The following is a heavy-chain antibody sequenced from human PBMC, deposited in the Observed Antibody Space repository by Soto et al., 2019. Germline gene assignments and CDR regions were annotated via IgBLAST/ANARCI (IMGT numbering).Heavy chain of an antibody. Sequence: QLQLQESGPGLVKPSETLSLTCAVSGGSISSSSYYWGWIRQPPGKGLEWIVSIYYSGGAYYNPSLKSRVTISVDTSKNQFSLKLSSVTAADTAVYYCARLDCSSTSCYAGKYYYYYYMDVWGKGTTVTVSS. CDR2: IYYSGGA. V-gene: IGHV4-39*01. J-gene: IGHJ6*03. D-gene: IGHD2-2*01. CDR1: GGSISSSSYY. CDR3: ARLDCSSTSCYAGKYYYYYYMDV.